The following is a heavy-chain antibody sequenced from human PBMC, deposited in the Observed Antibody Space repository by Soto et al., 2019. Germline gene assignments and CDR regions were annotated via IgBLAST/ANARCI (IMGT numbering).Heavy chain of an antibody. J-gene: IGHJ5*02. Sequence: QVQLVESGGGVVQPGRSLRLSCAASGFTFSSYGMHWVRQAPGKGLEWVAVIWYAGSNKYYADSVKGRFTISRDNSTNTLYLQMNSLRAEDKAVYYCARGAGDYGDYIRSLFDTWGQGTLVAVSS. CDR1: GFTFSSYG. D-gene: IGHD4-17*01. V-gene: IGHV3-33*01. CDR2: IWYAGSNK. CDR3: ARGAGDYGDYIRSLFDT.